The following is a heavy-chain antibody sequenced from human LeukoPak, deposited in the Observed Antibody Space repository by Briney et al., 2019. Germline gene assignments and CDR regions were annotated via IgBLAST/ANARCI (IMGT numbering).Heavy chain of an antibody. J-gene: IGHJ4*02. V-gene: IGHV3-30*18. CDR1: GFTFSSYG. D-gene: IGHD6-19*01. CDR3: AKSGLSSGWYPYDN. CDR2: ISHDGNNK. Sequence: PGGSLRLSCVASGFTFSSYGMRWVRQAPGKGLEWLAVISHDGNNKYYADSVRGRFTLSRDNSKNTLYLQMNSLRAEDTAVYYCAKSGLSSGWYPYDNWGQGALVTVSS.